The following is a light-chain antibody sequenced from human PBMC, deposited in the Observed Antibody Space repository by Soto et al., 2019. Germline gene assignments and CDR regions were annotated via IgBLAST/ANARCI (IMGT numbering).Light chain of an antibody. J-gene: IGKJ1*01. CDR2: DAS. CDR1: QTISTF. CDR3: QQSFSNPWT. V-gene: IGKV1-39*01. Sequence: DIHMTQSPSSLSASVGDRVTLTCRASQTISTFLNWYQHKPGKAPQLLIFDASNLHSGVPSRFSGSGSGTDFTLTISSLQPEDFATYSCQQSFSNPWTFGQGTK.